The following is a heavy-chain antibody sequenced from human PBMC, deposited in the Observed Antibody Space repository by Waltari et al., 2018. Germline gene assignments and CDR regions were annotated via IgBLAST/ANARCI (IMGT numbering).Heavy chain of an antibody. Sequence: QVQLQESGPGLVKPSQPLSLTCTVSVGSISSCGYYGNWIRQHPGQSVEWTGYIYYSGSTYYNPSLKSLVTISVDTSKNQFSLKLSSVTAADTAVYYCARGLYYDFWSGYPLDWYFDLWGRGTLVTVSS. V-gene: IGHV4-31*01. J-gene: IGHJ2*01. CDR1: VGSISSCGYY. CDR3: ARGLYYDFWSGYPLDWYFDL. D-gene: IGHD3-3*01. CDR2: IYYSGST.